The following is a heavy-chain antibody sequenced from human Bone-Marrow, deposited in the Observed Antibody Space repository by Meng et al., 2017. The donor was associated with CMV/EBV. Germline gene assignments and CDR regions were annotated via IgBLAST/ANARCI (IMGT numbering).Heavy chain of an antibody. V-gene: IGHV5-51*01. CDR1: GYSFTSYW. CDR2: IYPGDSDT. D-gene: IGHD6-6*01. CDR3: ARSIAARPHPYYYYGMDV. J-gene: IGHJ6*01. Sequence: KVSCKGSGYSFTSYWIGWVRQMPGKGLEWMGIIYPGDSDTRYSPSFQGQVTISADKSISTAYLQWSSLKASDTAMYYCARSIAARPHPYYYYGMDVWGQGNTVNGAS.